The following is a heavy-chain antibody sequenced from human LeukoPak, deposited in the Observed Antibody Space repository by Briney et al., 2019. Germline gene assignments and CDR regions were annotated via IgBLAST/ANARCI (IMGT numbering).Heavy chain of an antibody. J-gene: IGHJ6*03. Sequence: PSETLSLTCTVSGGSISSSSYYWGWIRQPPGKGLEWIGSIYHSGSTYYNPSLKSRVTISVDTSKNQFSLKLSSVTAADTAVYYCARGYSSSWSKTLYYYYYYMDVGGKGTTVTVSS. CDR1: GGSISSSSYY. CDR2: IYHSGST. D-gene: IGHD6-13*01. CDR3: ARGYSSSWSKTLYYYYYYMDV. V-gene: IGHV4-39*07.